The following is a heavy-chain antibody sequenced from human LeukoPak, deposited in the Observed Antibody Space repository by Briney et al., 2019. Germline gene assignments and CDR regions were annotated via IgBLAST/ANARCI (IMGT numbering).Heavy chain of an antibody. CDR1: GFTFSSYS. J-gene: IGHJ3*02. D-gene: IGHD4-23*01. CDR3: ARSPTVVTHDAFDI. V-gene: IGHV3-21*01. Sequence: GGSLRLTCAASGFTFSSYSMNWVRQAPGKGLEWVSSISSSSSYIYYADSVKGRFTISRDNAKDSLYLQMNSLRAEDTAVYYCARSPTVVTHDAFDIWGQGTMVTVSS. CDR2: ISSSSSYI.